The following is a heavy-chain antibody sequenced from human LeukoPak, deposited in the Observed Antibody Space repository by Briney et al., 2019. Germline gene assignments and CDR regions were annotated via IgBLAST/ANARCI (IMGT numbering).Heavy chain of an antibody. Sequence: GGSLRLSCAASGFTVSSNYMSWVRQAPGKGLEWVSVIYSGGSTYYADSVKGRFTISRDNSKNTLYLQMNSLRAEDTAVYYCARWFSGYAPEDYWGQGTLVTVSS. CDR1: GFTVSSNY. V-gene: IGHV3-53*01. J-gene: IGHJ4*02. CDR2: IYSGGST. CDR3: ARWFSGYAPEDY. D-gene: IGHD5-12*01.